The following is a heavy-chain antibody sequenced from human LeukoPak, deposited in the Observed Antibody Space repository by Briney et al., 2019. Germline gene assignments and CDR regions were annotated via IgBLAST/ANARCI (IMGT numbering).Heavy chain of an antibody. D-gene: IGHD3-10*01. J-gene: IGHJ4*02. CDR2: IYHSGST. CDR3: ARGEQYGSGTVQFDY. Sequence: ASGTLSLTCSVSGGSISSSNWWSWVRQPPGKGLEWIGEIYHSGSTNYNPTLKSRVTMSVDKSRNQFSLSLTSVTAADTAVYYCARGEQYGSGTVQFDYWGQGTLVTVSS. V-gene: IGHV4-4*02. CDR1: GGSISSSNW.